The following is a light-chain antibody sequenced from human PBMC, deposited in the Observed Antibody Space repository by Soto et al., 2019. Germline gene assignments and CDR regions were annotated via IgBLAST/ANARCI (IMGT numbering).Light chain of an antibody. V-gene: IGLV1-44*01. Sequence: QSVLTQPPSASGTPGQRVTISCSGSSSNIGSNTVNWYQQLPGTAAKLLIYSNNQRPSGVPDRFSGSKSGTSASLAISGLQSEDEADYYCAAWDDSLNGGYVFGTGTKVTVL. CDR3: AAWDDSLNGGYV. CDR2: SNN. J-gene: IGLJ1*01. CDR1: SSNIGSNT.